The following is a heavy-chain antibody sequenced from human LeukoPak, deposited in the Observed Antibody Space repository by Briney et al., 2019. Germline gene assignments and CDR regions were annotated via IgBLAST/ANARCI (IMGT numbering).Heavy chain of an antibody. Sequence: GGSLRLSCAVSGFTFANYAMTWVRQAPGKGLESVSSISTDGTTYYAHSVKGRFTLSRDNSKNTLYLQMSSLRAEDTAVYYCAKLGHGGYYSYMDVWGKGTTVTVSS. J-gene: IGHJ6*03. CDR1: GFTFANYA. CDR3: AKLGHGGYYSYMDV. CDR2: ISTDGTT. V-gene: IGHV3-23*01. D-gene: IGHD3-16*01.